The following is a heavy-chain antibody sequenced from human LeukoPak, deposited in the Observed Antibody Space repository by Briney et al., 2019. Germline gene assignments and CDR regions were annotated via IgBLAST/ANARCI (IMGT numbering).Heavy chain of an antibody. J-gene: IGHJ3*02. CDR3: ARHEWGITNAFDI. CDR2: IYYSGTT. Sequence: SETLSLTCTVSGGSFSSSDYYWGWIRQPPGKGLEWIGSIYYSGTTYYNPSLKSRVTISVDTSKKQFSLKLRSVTAAGTAVYYCARHEWGITNAFDIWGQGTMVTVSS. CDR1: GGSFSSSDYY. D-gene: IGHD1-14*01. V-gene: IGHV4-39*01.